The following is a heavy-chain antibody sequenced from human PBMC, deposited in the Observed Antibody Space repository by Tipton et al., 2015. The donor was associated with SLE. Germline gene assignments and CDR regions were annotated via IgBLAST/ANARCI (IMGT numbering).Heavy chain of an antibody. CDR2: VYYSGTT. Sequence: TLSLTCTVSGDSISSYYWSWIRQPPGKGLEWIGFVYYSGTTSYNPSLKSRVTMSADTSKNQFSLKLSSVTAADTALYYCARGRKTSDFWSGYSNPFDPWGQGTLVTVSS. V-gene: IGHV4-59*12. D-gene: IGHD3-3*01. J-gene: IGHJ5*02. CDR1: GDSISSYY. CDR3: ARGRKTSDFWSGYSNPFDP.